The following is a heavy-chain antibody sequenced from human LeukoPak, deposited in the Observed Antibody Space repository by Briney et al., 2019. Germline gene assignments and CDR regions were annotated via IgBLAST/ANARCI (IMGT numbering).Heavy chain of an antibody. D-gene: IGHD2-2*01. CDR3: ANQGRGPSKYNWYSVL. J-gene: IGHJ2*01. Sequence: SETLSLTCTVSGGSMSSYYWTWIRQPAGKGLERIGRIYSSGSTIYSPALESRLTISVDKIKSQIYLKLNSVTAADTAVYYCANQGRGPSKYNWYSVLGGRAPVILVS. V-gene: IGHV4-4*07. CDR1: GGSMSSYY. CDR2: IYSSGST.